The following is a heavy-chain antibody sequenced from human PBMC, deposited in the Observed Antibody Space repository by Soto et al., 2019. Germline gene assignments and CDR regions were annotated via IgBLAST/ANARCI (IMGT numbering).Heavy chain of an antibody. D-gene: IGHD3-10*01. J-gene: IGHJ4*02. CDR2: IIPIFGTA. Sequence: QVQLVQSGAEVKKPGSSVKVSCKASGGTFSSYAISWVRQAPGQGLEWMGGIIPIFGTANYAQKCQGRVTITADESTSTAYMELSSLRSEDTAVYYCARAPDYYGSGSYYDPAFDYWGQGTLVTVSS. CDR3: ARAPDYYGSGSYYDPAFDY. V-gene: IGHV1-69*01. CDR1: GGTFSSYA.